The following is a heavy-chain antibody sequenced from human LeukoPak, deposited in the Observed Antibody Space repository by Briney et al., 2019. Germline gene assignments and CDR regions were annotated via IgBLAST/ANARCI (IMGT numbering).Heavy chain of an antibody. D-gene: IGHD5-12*01. Sequence: GGSLRLSCAASGFTFSSYSMNWVRQAPGKGLEWVSSISSISSYIYYADSVKGRFTISRDNAKNSLYLQMNSLRAEDTAVYYCARDRRGLTDYWGQGTLVTVSS. V-gene: IGHV3-21*01. J-gene: IGHJ4*02. CDR2: ISSISSYI. CDR1: GFTFSSYS. CDR3: ARDRRGLTDY.